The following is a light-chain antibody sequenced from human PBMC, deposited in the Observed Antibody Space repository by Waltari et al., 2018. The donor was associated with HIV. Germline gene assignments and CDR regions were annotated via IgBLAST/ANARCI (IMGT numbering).Light chain of an antibody. Sequence: DIQMTQSPSSLSASVGDRVTITCRAGQSISTYLNWYQQKPGKAPRLLIYGATSLQSGVPSRFSGSGSGTDFNLTISSLQPDDFATYYCQQTYGTPLTFGGGTKVKIK. CDR1: QSISTY. V-gene: IGKV1-39*01. CDR2: GAT. J-gene: IGKJ4*01. CDR3: QQTYGTPLT.